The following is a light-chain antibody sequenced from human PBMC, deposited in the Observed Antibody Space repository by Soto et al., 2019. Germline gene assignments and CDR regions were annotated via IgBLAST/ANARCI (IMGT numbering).Light chain of an antibody. CDR1: QSVSNN. CDR2: FAS. Sequence: EIVMTQSPATLFASTGERATLSCRASQSVSNNLAWYQQKPGQAPRLLIYFASTRATGIPARFSGSGSGTEFTLTISSLQSEDFAVYYCQQYNKWPLTFGGGTKVETK. CDR3: QQYNKWPLT. V-gene: IGKV3-15*01. J-gene: IGKJ4*01.